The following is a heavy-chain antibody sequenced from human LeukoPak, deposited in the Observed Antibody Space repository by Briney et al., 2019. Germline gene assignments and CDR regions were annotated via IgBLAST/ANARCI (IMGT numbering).Heavy chain of an antibody. V-gene: IGHV3-23*01. Sequence: GGSLRLSCAASGFTFSSYVMSCVRQAPGKGLEWVSGISGSGRSTYYADSVKGRFTISRDNSKNTLYLQMNSLRAEDTAVYYCAKRNSSGWSAHFDYWGQGTLVTVSS. D-gene: IGHD6-19*01. CDR3: AKRNSSGWSAHFDY. CDR1: GFTFSSYV. CDR2: ISGSGRST. J-gene: IGHJ4*02.